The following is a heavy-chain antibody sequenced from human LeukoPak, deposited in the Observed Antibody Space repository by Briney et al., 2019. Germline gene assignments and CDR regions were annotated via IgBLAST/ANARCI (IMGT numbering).Heavy chain of an antibody. V-gene: IGHV3-23*01. J-gene: IGHJ4*02. Sequence: TGGPLRLSCAASGFTFSSYAMSWVRQAPGKGLEWVSAISGSGGSTYYADSVRGRFTISRDNSKNTLYLQMNSLRAEDTAVYYCAKPIAVAGDTYYFDYWGQGTLVTVSS. D-gene: IGHD6-19*01. CDR2: ISGSGGST. CDR1: GFTFSSYA. CDR3: AKPIAVAGDTYYFDY.